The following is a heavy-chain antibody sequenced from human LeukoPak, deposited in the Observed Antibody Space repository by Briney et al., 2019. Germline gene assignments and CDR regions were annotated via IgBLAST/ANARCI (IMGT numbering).Heavy chain of an antibody. CDR1: GFTFEINT. CDR2: ITSTSHL. Sequence: PGGSLRLSCAASGFTFEINTMNWVRQAPGKGLEWVSSITSTSHLYYADSVRGRFTISRDDSANTLYLQMNSLRADDTAVYYCASLRSGTFTYFDNWGQGTLVTVSS. J-gene: IGHJ4*02. CDR3: ASLRSGTFTYFDN. D-gene: IGHD3-10*02. V-gene: IGHV3-21*04.